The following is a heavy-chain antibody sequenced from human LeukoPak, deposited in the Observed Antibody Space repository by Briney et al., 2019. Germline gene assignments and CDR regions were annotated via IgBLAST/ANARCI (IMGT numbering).Heavy chain of an antibody. V-gene: IGHV1-69*01. CDR2: IIPIFGTA. D-gene: IGHD6-13*01. CDR1: GGTFSSYA. J-gene: IGHJ4*02. CDR3: ARGAYSSSWYPY. Sequence: ASVKVSCRASGGTFSSYAISWVRQAPGQGLEWMGGIIPIFGTANYAQKFQGRVTITADESTSTAYMELSSLRSEDTAVYCCARGAYSSSWYPYWGQGTLVTVAS.